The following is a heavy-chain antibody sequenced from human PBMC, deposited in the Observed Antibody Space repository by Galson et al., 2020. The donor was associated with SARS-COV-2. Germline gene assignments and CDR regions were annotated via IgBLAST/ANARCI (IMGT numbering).Heavy chain of an antibody. V-gene: IGHV3-48*03. CDR1: GFTFSSYE. CDR3: AREMAGARGDGLDF. CDR2: ISYSVSDI. Sequence: GGSLRLSCTASGFTFSSYEMNWVRQAPGKGLEWVSYISYSVSDIYYADSVKGRFTISRDNTKNSLYLQMQSLSAEDTAIYYCAREMAGARGDGLDFWGQGTMVTVSS. D-gene: IGHD1-26*01. J-gene: IGHJ3*01.